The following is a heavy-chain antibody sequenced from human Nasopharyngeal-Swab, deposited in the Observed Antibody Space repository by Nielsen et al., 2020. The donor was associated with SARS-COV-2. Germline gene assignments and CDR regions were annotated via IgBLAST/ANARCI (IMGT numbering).Heavy chain of an antibody. Sequence: GESLKISCTASGFTFGDYAMSWVRQAPGKGLEWVGFIRSKAYGGTTEYAASVKGRFTISRDDSKSIAYLQMNSLKTEDTAVYYCTRGGYSDYGLYYFDYWGQGTLVTVSS. D-gene: IGHD4-11*01. CDR1: GFTFGDYA. J-gene: IGHJ4*02. CDR2: IRSKAYGGTT. V-gene: IGHV3-49*04. CDR3: TRGGYSDYGLYYFDY.